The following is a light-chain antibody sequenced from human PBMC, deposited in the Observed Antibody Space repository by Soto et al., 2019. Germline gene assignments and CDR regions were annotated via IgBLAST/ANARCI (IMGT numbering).Light chain of an antibody. CDR3: AAWDASLNAWV. J-gene: IGLJ3*02. CDR1: SSNIGSNS. Sequence: QSVLTQPPSESGTPGQRVTISCSGSSSNIGSNSVSWFQQLPGTAPKLLISSNNQRPSGVPDRFSGSKSGTSASLAISGLQSEDEADYFCAAWDASLNAWVFGGGTQLTVL. V-gene: IGLV1-44*01. CDR2: SNN.